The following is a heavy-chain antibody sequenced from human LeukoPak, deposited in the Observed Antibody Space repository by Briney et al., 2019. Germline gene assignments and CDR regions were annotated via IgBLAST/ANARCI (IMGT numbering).Heavy chain of an antibody. CDR1: GFTFSSYA. CDR3: TRRGGGLSFDH. V-gene: IGHV3-30-3*01. Sequence: GGSLRLSCAASGFTFSSYAMHWVRQAPGKGLEWVAVISYDGSNKYYADSVKGRFTISRDNSKNTLYLQMNTLRLDDTALYYCTRRGGGLSFDHWGQGTLVTVSS. D-gene: IGHD2-8*02. CDR2: ISYDGSNK. J-gene: IGHJ4*02.